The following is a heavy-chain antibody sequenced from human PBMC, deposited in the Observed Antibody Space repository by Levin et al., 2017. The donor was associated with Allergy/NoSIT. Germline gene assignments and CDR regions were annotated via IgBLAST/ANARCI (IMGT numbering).Heavy chain of an antibody. CDR2: ISSSGSTI. V-gene: IGHV3-11*01. J-gene: IGHJ4*02. CDR1: GFTFSDYY. CDR3: ARDRRGSGSYYNLPTLGDY. Sequence: GGSLRLSCAVSGFTFSDYYMSWIRQAPGKGLEWLSYISSSGSTIYYADSVRGRITVSRDNAKNSLYLQMNSLRAEDTAVYYCARDRRGSGSYYNLPTLGDYWGQGTLVTVSS. D-gene: IGHD3-10*01.